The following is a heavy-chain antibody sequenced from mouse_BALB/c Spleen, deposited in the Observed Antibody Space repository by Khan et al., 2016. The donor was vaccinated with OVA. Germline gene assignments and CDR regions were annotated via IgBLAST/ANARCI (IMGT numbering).Heavy chain of an antibody. V-gene: IGHV1-77*01. D-gene: IGHD1-1*01. CDR2: IFPGSNTS. J-gene: IGHJ2*01. CDR3: ARSGYGSLVY. Sequence: VHLKQSGPELVKPGASVKMSCKASGYTFTDFLINWVKQRTGQGLEWIGQIFPGSNTSYYNERFKGKATLTADKSSNTASMQLSSLTSEDSAVYFCARSGYGSLVYWGQGTTLTVSS. CDR1: GYTFTDFL.